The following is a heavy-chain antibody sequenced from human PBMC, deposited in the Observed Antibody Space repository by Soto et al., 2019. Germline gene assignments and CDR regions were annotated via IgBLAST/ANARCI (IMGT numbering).Heavy chain of an antibody. CDR3: AREAV. CDR2: IKQDGSEQ. V-gene: IGHV3-7*05. J-gene: IGHJ6*02. Sequence: EVQLVESGGGLVQPGGSLRLSCAASGFTFSGYWMSWVRQAPGKGLEWVANIKQDGSEQFYVDSVKGRFTISRDNAKNSLYLQMSSLRGEDTAVYYCAREAVWGQGTTVTVSS. CDR1: GFTFSGYW.